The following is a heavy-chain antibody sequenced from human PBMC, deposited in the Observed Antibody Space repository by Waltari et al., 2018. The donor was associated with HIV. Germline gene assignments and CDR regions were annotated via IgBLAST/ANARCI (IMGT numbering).Heavy chain of an antibody. J-gene: IGHJ4*02. D-gene: IGHD6-19*01. CDR1: GFTLRNYA. Sequence: EVQLLESGGGLVQPGGSLRLSCAASGFTLRNYARGWVRQAQGKGLEWVSVITIGSTTTYYGDSAKGRFTISRDDSKNSLYLQMNSLRAEDTAIYYCAKDRVGGADYWGQGTLVTVSS. V-gene: IGHV3-23*01. CDR3: AKDRVGGADY. CDR2: ITIGSTTT.